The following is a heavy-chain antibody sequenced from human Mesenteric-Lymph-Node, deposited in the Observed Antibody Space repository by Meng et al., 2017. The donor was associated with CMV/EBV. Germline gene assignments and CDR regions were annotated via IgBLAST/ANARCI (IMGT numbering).Heavy chain of an antibody. J-gene: IGHJ4*02. CDR3: AINEGRDY. V-gene: IGHV1-69*02. Sequence: SVKVSREVSGGTFSSYTISWVRQAPGQGLEWVGRIIPIVGITNYAQKFQDRVSIIADKSTYTVYIELSSLRSEDTAMYYRAINEGRDYWGQGTLVTVSS. CDR2: IIPIVGIT. CDR1: GGTFSSYT.